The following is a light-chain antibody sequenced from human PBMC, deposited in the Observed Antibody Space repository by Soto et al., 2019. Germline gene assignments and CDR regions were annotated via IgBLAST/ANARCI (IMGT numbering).Light chain of an antibody. CDR2: DAS. V-gene: IGKV1-5*01. Sequence: DIQMTQSPSTLSASVGDRVTITCRASQRISSWLAWYQQKAGKAPKLLIYDASSLESGVPSRFSGSGSGTEFTLTISSLQPDDFATYYCQQYNSYPWTFGQGTKVEIK. J-gene: IGKJ1*01. CDR1: QRISSW. CDR3: QQYNSYPWT.